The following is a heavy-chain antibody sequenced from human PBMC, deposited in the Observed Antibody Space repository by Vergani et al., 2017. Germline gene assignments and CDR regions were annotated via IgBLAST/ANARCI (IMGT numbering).Heavy chain of an antibody. CDR1: GFTFSDFS. CDR3: ARDRTRYYDSSGYYHN. Sequence: VQLVESGGGLVKPGGSLRLSCAASGFTFSDFSMSWVRQAPGKGLEWVSYISSSGSTIYYADSVKGRFTISRDNAKNSLYLQMNSLRAEDTAVYYCARDRTRYYDSSGYYHNWGQGTLVTVSS. CDR2: ISSSGSTI. V-gene: IGHV3-11*04. J-gene: IGHJ1*01. D-gene: IGHD3-22*01.